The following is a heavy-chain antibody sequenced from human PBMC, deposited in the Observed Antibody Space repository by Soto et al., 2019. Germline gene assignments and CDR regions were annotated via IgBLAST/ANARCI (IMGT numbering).Heavy chain of an antibody. CDR2: AYYVGPI. D-gene: IGHD3-10*01. V-gene: IGHV4-39*01. J-gene: IGHJ5*02. CDR3: ARLPLVRGVPA. CDR1: GGSISTSGSY. Sequence: QLHLQESGPGRVKPSETLSLTCSVSGGSISTSGSYWGWVRQAPEKGLEWIGSAYYVGPINYNPPLKRRVSISVYTSKNQFSLKLTSVTAADTAVYYCARLPLVRGVPAWGQGTLVTVSS.